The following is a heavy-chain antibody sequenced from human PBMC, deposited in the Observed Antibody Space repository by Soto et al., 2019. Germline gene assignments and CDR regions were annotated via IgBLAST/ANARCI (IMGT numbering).Heavy chain of an antibody. J-gene: IGHJ4*02. Sequence: QVQLVQSGAEVKKPGSSVKVSCRASGGTFSRYSIAWVRQAPGQGLDYMGGIIPIFGTANYAQRFQSRVTNTADKTPSTAHMELTRLRTEDTGGFYWAITPFYDSGSRFDFWGQGTLVTVSS. CDR3: AITPFYDSGSRFDF. CDR1: GGTFSRYS. V-gene: IGHV1-69*06. CDR2: IIPIFGTA. D-gene: IGHD3-10*01.